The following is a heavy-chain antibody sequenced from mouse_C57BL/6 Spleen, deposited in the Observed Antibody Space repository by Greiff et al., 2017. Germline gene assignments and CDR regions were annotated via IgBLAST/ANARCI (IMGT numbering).Heavy chain of an antibody. CDR3: VLGDFDY. D-gene: IGHD3-3*01. J-gene: IGHJ2*01. V-gene: IGHV1-50*01. CDR1: GYTFTSYW. Sequence: QVQLQQPGAELVKPGASVKLSCKASGYTFTSYWMQWVKQRPGQGLEWIGEIDPSDSYTNYNQKFKGKATLTVDTSSSTAYMQLSSLTSEDSAVYYCVLGDFDYWGQGTTLTVSS. CDR2: IDPSDSYT.